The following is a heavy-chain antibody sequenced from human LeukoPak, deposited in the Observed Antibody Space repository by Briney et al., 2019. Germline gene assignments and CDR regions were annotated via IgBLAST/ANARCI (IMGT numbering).Heavy chain of an antibody. CDR3: ARFVGATTSLDY. Sequence: GESLRLSCAAAGFTFSSYEMNWVRQAPGKGLEWVSYISSSGSTIYYADSVKGRFTISRDNAKNSLYLQMNSLRAEDTAVYYCARFVGATTSLDYRGQGTLVTVSS. V-gene: IGHV3-48*03. D-gene: IGHD1-26*01. J-gene: IGHJ4*02. CDR1: GFTFSSYE. CDR2: ISSSGSTI.